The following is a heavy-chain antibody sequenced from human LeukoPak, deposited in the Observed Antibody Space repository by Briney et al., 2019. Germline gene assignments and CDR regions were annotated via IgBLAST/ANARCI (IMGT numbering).Heavy chain of an antibody. V-gene: IGHV1-8*01. CDR2: MNPNSGNT. CDR1: GYTFTSYD. CDR3: ARELRAVTYYYYYMDV. D-gene: IGHD3-10*01. Sequence: ASVKVSCKASGYTFTSYDINWVRQATGQGLEWMGWMNPNSGNTGYARKFQGRVTMTRNTSISTAYMELSSLRSEDTAVYYCARELRAVTYYYYYMDVWGKGTTVTVSS. J-gene: IGHJ6*03.